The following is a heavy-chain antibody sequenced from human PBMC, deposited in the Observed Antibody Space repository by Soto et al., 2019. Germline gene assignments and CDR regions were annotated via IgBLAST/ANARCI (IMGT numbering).Heavy chain of an antibody. J-gene: IGHJ4*02. V-gene: IGHV3-7*03. D-gene: IGHD3-10*01. CDR1: GFSFSSVW. CDR3: ATSGWFGPFWY. Sequence: PGGSLRLXCVVSGFSFSSVWMTWVRQAPGKGLECVANIKYDGSEEYYVDSVKGRFTISRDDSKNMVFLQIDSLKIEDTAVYFCATSGWFGPFWYWGRGTLVTVSS. CDR2: IKYDGSEE.